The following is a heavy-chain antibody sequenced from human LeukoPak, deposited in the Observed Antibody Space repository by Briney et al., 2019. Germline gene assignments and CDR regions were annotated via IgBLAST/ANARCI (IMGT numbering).Heavy chain of an antibody. CDR2: ISDGTAGT. CDR3: ARASGLRSFTLIS. D-gene: IGHD3-3*01. Sequence: GGSLRLSCAASGFTFTSYAMNWVRQAPGKGLEWVSRISDGTAGTYYADSVKGRFTISRDNSKNTLYLQMNSLRAEDTAVYYCARASGLRSFTLISGGLGTLVTVSS. J-gene: IGHJ4*02. CDR1: GFTFTSYA. V-gene: IGHV3-23*01.